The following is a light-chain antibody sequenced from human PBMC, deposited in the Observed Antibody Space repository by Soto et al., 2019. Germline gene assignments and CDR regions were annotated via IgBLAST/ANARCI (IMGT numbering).Light chain of an antibody. CDR1: HDISNY. V-gene: IGKV1-33*01. Sequence: DIQMTQSPSSLSASVGDRVTITCQASHDISNYLNWYQQKPGKAPKLLIYDASNLETGVPSRFSGSGSGTDFTFTISSLQPEDIATYYCQQYDNLPPLTFGPGTKVDIK. J-gene: IGKJ3*01. CDR2: DAS. CDR3: QQYDNLPPLT.